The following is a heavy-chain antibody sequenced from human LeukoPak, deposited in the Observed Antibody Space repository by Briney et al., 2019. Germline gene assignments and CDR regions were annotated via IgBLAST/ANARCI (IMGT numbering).Heavy chain of an antibody. Sequence: GASVKVSCKASGYTFTSYDINWVRQATGQGLEWMGWMNSNSGDTGYAQKFQGRVTITRNTSISTAYMEVRSLRSDDTAVYYCARGKGNYGDPASFDYWGQGTLVTVPS. J-gene: IGHJ4*02. V-gene: IGHV1-8*01. D-gene: IGHD4-17*01. CDR1: GYTFTSYD. CDR3: ARGKGNYGDPASFDY. CDR2: MNSNSGDT.